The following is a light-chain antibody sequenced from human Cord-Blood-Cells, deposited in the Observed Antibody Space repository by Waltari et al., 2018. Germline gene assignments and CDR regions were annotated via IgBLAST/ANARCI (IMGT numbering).Light chain of an antibody. V-gene: IGKV1-39*01. CDR3: QQSYSTPIT. CDR1: QSISSY. CDR2: AAS. Sequence: DIQMTQSPSSLSVSVGTRVTIPCRASQSISSYLNWYQQKPGKAPKLLIYAASSLQSGVPSRFSGSGSGTDFTLTISSLQPEDFATYYCQQSYSTPITFGGGTKVEIK. J-gene: IGKJ4*01.